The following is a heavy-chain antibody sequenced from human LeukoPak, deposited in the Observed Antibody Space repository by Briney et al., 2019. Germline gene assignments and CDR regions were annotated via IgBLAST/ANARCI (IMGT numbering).Heavy chain of an antibody. D-gene: IGHD2/OR15-2a*01. CDR2: INHSGST. CDR3: ASRQRRLLDY. CDR1: GGSFSGYY. Sequence: SETLSLTCAVYGGSFSGYYWSWIPQPPGKGLGWIGEINHSGSTNYNPSLKSRVTISVDTSKNQFSLQLSSVTAADTAVYYCASRQRRLLDYWGQGTLVTVSS. J-gene: IGHJ4*02. V-gene: IGHV4-34*01.